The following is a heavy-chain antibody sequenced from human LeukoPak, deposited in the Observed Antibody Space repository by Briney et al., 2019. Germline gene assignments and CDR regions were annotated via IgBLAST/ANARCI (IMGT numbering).Heavy chain of an antibody. CDR1: GGSISSYY. CDR2: IYTSGST. D-gene: IGHD5-24*01. Sequence: SEVLSLTCTVSGGSISSYYWSWIRQPAGKGLEWIGRIYTSGSTNYNPSLKSRVTMSVDTSKNQFSLKLSSVTAADTAVYYCARDGNNSGRDGYNWSFRYYYYYGMDVWGQGTTITVSS. J-gene: IGHJ6*02. V-gene: IGHV4-4*07. CDR3: ARDGNNSGRDGYNWSFRYYYYYGMDV.